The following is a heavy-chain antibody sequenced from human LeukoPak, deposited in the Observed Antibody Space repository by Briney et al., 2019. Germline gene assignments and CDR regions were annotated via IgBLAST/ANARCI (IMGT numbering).Heavy chain of an antibody. CDR3: ARVRHGDSFDF. Sequence: PGGSLRLSCEASGFTFSGHYMDCVRQAPGKGLEWVGRIRNAANGYTTDYATSVKGRFIISRDDSRNSLYLQMSSLKTEDTAMYYCARVRHGDSFDFWGQGTLVTVSS. D-gene: IGHD4-17*01. J-gene: IGHJ4*02. CDR2: IRNAANGYTT. CDR1: GFTFSGHY. V-gene: IGHV3-72*01.